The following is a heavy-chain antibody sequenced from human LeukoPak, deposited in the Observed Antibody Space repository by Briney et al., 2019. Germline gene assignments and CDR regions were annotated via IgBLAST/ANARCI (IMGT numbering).Heavy chain of an antibody. V-gene: IGHV4-38-2*02. D-gene: IGHD3-22*01. CDR2: ISHSGST. J-gene: IGHJ4*02. Sequence: SETLSLTCTVSGCSISSGFHWAWIRQPPGRGLEWIGSISHSGSTHFNPSLKSRLIISLDTSKNQFSLKLTSVTATDTAVYYCARYYDLSGGAYWGQGTLVTVSS. CDR3: ARYYDLSGGAY. CDR1: GCSISSGFH.